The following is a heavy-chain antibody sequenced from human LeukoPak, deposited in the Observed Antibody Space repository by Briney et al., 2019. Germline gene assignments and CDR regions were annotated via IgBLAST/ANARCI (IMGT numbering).Heavy chain of an antibody. CDR3: ATLTGGDDAFDI. J-gene: IGHJ3*02. V-gene: IGHV4-59*01. Sequence: PSETLTLTCTVSGGSISSYYWSWMPQPPGKGLEWIGDIFYTVSTNSNPSLKSRVTISVLTSKTRFSLKLSSVTAAETAVYYCATLTGGDDAFDIWGQGTMVTVSS. D-gene: IGHD4-23*01. CDR1: GGSISSYY. CDR2: IFYTVST.